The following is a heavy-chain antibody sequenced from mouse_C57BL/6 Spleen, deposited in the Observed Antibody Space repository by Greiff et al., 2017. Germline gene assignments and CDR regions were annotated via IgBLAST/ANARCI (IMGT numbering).Heavy chain of an antibody. CDR3: YSNLDY. CDR1: GYAFSSSW. V-gene: IGHV1-82*01. CDR2: IYPGDGDT. D-gene: IGHD2-5*01. J-gene: IGHJ2*01. Sequence: VQLMESGPELVKPGASVKLSCKASGYAFSSSWMNWVKQRPGKGLEWIGRIYPGDGDTNYNGKFKGKATLTADKSSSTAYMQLSSLTSEDSAVYFCYSNLDYWGQGTTLTVSS.